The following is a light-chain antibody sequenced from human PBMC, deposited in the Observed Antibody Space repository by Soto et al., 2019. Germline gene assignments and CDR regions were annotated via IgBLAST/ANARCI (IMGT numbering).Light chain of an antibody. Sequence: EIVLTQSPGTLSLSPGEGGTLSCRASQSISSSYLAWYQQKPGQSPRLLFYAASSRATGVPDRFSGSGSGTDFTLTISRLEPEDFAVYYCQLHGGSHMFSFGQGTKLEIK. CDR2: AAS. CDR1: QSISSSY. CDR3: QLHGGSHMFS. J-gene: IGKJ2*01. V-gene: IGKV3-20*01.